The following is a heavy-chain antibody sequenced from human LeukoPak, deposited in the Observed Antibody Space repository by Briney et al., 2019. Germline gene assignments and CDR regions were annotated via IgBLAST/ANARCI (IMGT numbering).Heavy chain of an antibody. Sequence: ASVKVSCKASGYTFTSYDINWVRQATGQGLEWMGWMNPNSGNTGYAQKFQGRVTMTRNTSISTAYMGLSSLRSEDTAVYYCARALYSSSIRFYYYMDVWGKGTTVTVSS. J-gene: IGHJ6*03. V-gene: IGHV1-8*01. CDR3: ARALYSSSIRFYYYMDV. CDR1: GYTFTSYD. CDR2: MNPNSGNT. D-gene: IGHD6-6*01.